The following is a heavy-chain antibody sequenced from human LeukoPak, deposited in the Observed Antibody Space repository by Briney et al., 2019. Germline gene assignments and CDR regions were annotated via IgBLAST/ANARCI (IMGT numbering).Heavy chain of an antibody. Sequence: SETLSLTCTVSGGSISSSSYYWGWIRQPPGKGLEWIGSIYYSGSTYSNPSLKSRVTISVDTSKSQFSLKLTSVTAADTAVYYCARDGYTYGSFDYWGQGTLVTVSS. CDR3: ARDGYTYGSFDY. D-gene: IGHD5-18*01. CDR1: GGSISSSSYY. J-gene: IGHJ4*02. V-gene: IGHV4-39*01. CDR2: IYYSGST.